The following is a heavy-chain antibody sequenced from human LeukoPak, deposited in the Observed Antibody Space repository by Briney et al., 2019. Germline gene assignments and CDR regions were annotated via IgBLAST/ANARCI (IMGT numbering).Heavy chain of an antibody. D-gene: IGHD3-10*01. V-gene: IGHV3-21*01. J-gene: IGHJ6*02. CDR2: ITSRSTYI. CDR1: GFIFRNYT. Sequence: GGSLRLSCVASGFIFRNYTLNWVRQAPGEGLEWVSSITSRSTYIFYADPVKGRCTISRDNAKNSLYLQMNSLRAEDTAVYYCSRGDGEGMDVWGQGTTVTVSS. CDR3: SRGDGEGMDV.